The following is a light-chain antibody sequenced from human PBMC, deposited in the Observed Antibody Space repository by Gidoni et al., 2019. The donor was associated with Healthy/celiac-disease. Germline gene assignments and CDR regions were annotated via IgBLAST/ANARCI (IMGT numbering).Light chain of an antibody. CDR1: QSISSW. J-gene: IGKJ1*01. V-gene: IGKV1-5*03. CDR2: KAS. Sequence: DIQMTKSPSTLSASVGDRVTITCRASQSISSWLAWYQQKPGKAPKLLIYKASSLESGVPSRFSGSGSETGFTLTISSLQPDDFATYCCQQYNSYPWTFGQXTKVEIK. CDR3: QQYNSYPWT.